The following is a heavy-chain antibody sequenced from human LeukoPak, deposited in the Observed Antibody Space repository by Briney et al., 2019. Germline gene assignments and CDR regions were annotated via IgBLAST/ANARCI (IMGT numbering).Heavy chain of an antibody. Sequence: SETLSLTCSVSGGSISNYYWSWIRQPPGKGLEWIGYIYNSGSTNYNPSLKSQVTISVDTSKNQFSLKVSSVTAADTAVYYCARHGGGYSFDYWGQGTLVTVSS. J-gene: IGHJ4*02. CDR1: GGSISNYY. D-gene: IGHD5-24*01. CDR2: IYNSGST. V-gene: IGHV4-59*08. CDR3: ARHGGGYSFDY.